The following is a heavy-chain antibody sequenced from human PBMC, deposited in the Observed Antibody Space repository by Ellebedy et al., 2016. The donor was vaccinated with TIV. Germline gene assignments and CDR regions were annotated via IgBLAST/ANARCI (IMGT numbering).Heavy chain of an antibody. J-gene: IGHJ6*02. CDR2: INPNSGNT. CDR1: GYAFTSYD. Sequence: AASVKVSCKASGYAFTSYDINWVRQAPGQGLEWMGWINPNSGNTGYAQKFQGRVTMNRDNSISTAYMELSSLTSEDTAVYYCARDFEFMIYVNGGEYYHYALDVWGQGTTVTVAS. D-gene: IGHD3-10*02. CDR3: ARDFEFMIYVNGGEYYHYALDV. V-gene: IGHV1-8*01.